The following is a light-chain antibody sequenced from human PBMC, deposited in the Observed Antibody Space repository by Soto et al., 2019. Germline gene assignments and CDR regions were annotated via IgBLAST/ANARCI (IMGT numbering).Light chain of an antibody. J-gene: IGKJ2*01. V-gene: IGKV1-5*03. Sequence: DFQMTQSPSTLSASVGDGVTITCRASQSIGSGLAWYQQQPGKAPKLLIYKATNLQRGVSSRFSGSGSGTDFSLTSSSLQPADSATYYCQQYHDLQYTFGQGTKLEI. CDR2: KAT. CDR1: QSIGSG. CDR3: QQYHDLQYT.